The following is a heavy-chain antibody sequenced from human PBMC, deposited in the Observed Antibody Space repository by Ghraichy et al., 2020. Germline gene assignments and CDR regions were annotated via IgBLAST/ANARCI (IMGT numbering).Heavy chain of an antibody. D-gene: IGHD3-10*01. CDR2: MHADERT. CDR1: GFSVSSYY. Sequence: GSLRLSCAVSGFSVSSYYMNWIRQAPGRGLQWVSVMHADERTFYADTVKGRFTISRDNSKNTLYLQMNALRAEDMAVYYCATGRDYLSRTPNDFWGQGTLVTVSS. V-gene: IGHV3-53*01. CDR3: ATGRDYLSRTPNDF. J-gene: IGHJ4*02.